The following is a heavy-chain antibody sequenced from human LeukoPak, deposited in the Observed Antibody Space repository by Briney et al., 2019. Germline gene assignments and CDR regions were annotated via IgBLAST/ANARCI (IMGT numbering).Heavy chain of an antibody. V-gene: IGHV3-21*01. D-gene: IGHD6-19*01. CDR3: ARDSDSSGWLDYYMDV. CDR2: ISSSSSYI. CDR1: GFTFSSYS. J-gene: IGHJ6*03. Sequence: PGGSLRLSCAASGFTFSSYSVNWVRQAPGKGLEWVSSISSSSSYIYYADSVKGRFTISRDNAKNSLYLQMNSLRAEDTAVYYCARDSDSSGWLDYYMDVWGKGTTVTISS.